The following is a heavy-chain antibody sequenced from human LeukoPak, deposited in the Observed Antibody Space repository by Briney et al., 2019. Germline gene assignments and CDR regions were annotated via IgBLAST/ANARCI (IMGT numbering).Heavy chain of an antibody. CDR1: GFTFSSYA. Sequence: PGGSLRLSCAASGFTFSSYAMSWVRQAPGKGLDWVSAISGSGGSTYYADSVKGRFTISRDNSKNTLYLKMNSLRAEDTAVYYCEKGVVVAAALDYWGQGTLVTVSS. CDR2: ISGSGGST. V-gene: IGHV3-23*01. J-gene: IGHJ4*02. CDR3: EKGVVVAAALDY. D-gene: IGHD2-15*01.